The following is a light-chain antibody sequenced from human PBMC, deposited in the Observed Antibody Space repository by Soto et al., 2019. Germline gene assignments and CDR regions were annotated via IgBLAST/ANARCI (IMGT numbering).Light chain of an antibody. V-gene: IGLV3-25*03. Sequence: YELTQPPSVSVSPGQTARITCPGDALPKQYAYWYQQKPGQAPVLVIYKDSERPSGIPERFTGSSSGTTVTLTISGVQAEDEADYYCQSADSSGTYEVFGGGTKLTVL. CDR2: KDS. J-gene: IGLJ2*01. CDR3: QSADSSGTYEV. CDR1: ALPKQY.